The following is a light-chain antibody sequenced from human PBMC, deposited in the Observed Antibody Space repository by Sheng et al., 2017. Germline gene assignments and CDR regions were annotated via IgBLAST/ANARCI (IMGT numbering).Light chain of an antibody. CDR1: ESVGEN. J-gene: IGKJ4*01. Sequence: EIVVTQSPATLSASPGETVTLSCRASESVGENLAWYQQKPGQAPRLLIYGASTRATGIPARFSGSGSETEFTLTISRLEPEDFAVYYCQQYGRTALTFGGGTKVEIK. CDR2: GAS. CDR3: QQYGRTALT. V-gene: IGKV3-15*01.